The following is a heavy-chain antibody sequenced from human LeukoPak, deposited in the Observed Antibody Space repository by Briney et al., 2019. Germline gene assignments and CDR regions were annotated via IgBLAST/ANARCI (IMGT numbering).Heavy chain of an antibody. CDR2: IKQDGSEK. J-gene: IGHJ4*02. D-gene: IGHD3-22*01. Sequence: GGSLRLSCAASGFTFSSYWMSWVRQAPGKGLEWVANIKQDGSEKYYVDSVKGRSTISRDNAKNSLYLQMNSLRAEDTAVYYCARRMRVDSSGRNTFDYWGQGTLVTVSS. CDR1: GFTFSSYW. V-gene: IGHV3-7*01. CDR3: ARRMRVDSSGRNTFDY.